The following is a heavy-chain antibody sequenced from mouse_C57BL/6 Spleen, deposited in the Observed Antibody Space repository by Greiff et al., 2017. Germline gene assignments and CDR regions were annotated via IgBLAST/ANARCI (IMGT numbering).Heavy chain of an antibody. V-gene: IGHV1-72*01. D-gene: IGHD1-1*01. CDR2: IDPNSGGT. J-gene: IGHJ2*01. CDR3: ARDYGSSWDFDY. CDR1: GYTFTSYW. Sequence: VKLMESGAELVKPGASVKLSCTASGYTFTSYWMHWVKQRPGRGLEWIGRIDPNSGGTKYNEKFKSKATLTVDKPSSTAYMQLSSLTSEDSAVYYCARDYGSSWDFDYWGQGTTLTVSS.